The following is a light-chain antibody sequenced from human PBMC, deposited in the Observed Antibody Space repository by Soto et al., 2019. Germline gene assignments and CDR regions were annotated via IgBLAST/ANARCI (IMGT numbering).Light chain of an antibody. V-gene: IGKV3-11*01. J-gene: IGKJ1*01. Sequence: EIVMTQSPATLSVSPWERATLSCRASQSVSSKLAWVQQKPGQAPRLLIYGASNRATGIPDRFSGSESGTDFTLTISSLEPEDSALFYCQQRSYWPWTFGQGTKVDIK. CDR3: QQRSYWPWT. CDR1: QSVSSK. CDR2: GAS.